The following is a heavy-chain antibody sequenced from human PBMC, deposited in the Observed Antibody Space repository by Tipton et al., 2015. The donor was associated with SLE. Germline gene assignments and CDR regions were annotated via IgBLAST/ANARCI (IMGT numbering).Heavy chain of an antibody. V-gene: IGHV1-2*06. D-gene: IGHD5-18*01. CDR3: AIENTAVVALSYYYYGMDV. Sequence: QSGPEVKKPGASVKVSCKASGYTFTGYYMHWVRQAPGQGLEWMGRINPNSGGTNYAQKFQGRVTMTRDTSISTAYMELSRLRSDDTAVYYCAIENTAVVALSYYYYGMDVWGQGTTVSVSS. CDR2: INPNSGGT. CDR1: GYTFTGYY. J-gene: IGHJ6*02.